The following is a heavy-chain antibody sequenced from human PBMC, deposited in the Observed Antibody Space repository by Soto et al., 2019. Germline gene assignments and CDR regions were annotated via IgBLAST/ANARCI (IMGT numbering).Heavy chain of an antibody. Sequence: QVQLQESGPGLVKPSQTLSLTCTVSGGSIGSGGYYWSWLRQHPGKGLEWIGYIYYSGSTYYNPSLKSRVTISVDTSKNQFSLKLSSVTAADTAVYYCARVSDYDFWSGYYTWFDPWGQGTLVTVSS. CDR3: ARVSDYDFWSGYYTWFDP. J-gene: IGHJ5*02. D-gene: IGHD3-3*01. CDR2: IYYSGST. V-gene: IGHV4-31*03. CDR1: GGSIGSGGYY.